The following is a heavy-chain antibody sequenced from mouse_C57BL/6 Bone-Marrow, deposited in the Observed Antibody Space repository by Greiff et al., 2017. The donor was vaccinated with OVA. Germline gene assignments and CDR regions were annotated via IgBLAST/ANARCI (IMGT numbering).Heavy chain of an antibody. CDR1: GFTFSDYY. CDR3: ARRERGHWYFDV. J-gene: IGHJ1*03. V-gene: IGHV5-12*01. Sequence: EVQLVESGGGLVQPGGSLKLSCAASGFTFSDYYMYWVRQTPEKRLEWVAYISNGGGSTYYPDTVKGRFTISRDNAKNTLYLQMSRLKSEDTAMYYCARRERGHWYFDVWGTGTTVTVSS. CDR2: ISNGGGST.